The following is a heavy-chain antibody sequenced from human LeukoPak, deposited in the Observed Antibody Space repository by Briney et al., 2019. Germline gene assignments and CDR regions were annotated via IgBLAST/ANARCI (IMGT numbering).Heavy chain of an antibody. D-gene: IGHD2-2*01. Sequence: PGGSLRLSCAASGFTFGSYAMYWVRQAPGKGLEWVSTVNGGGDITYYRDSVKGRSTISRDNSKNTLSLRMDSLRAEDTGVYYCGKAFCSSTSCSFDFWGQGILVTVAS. CDR1: GFTFGSYA. J-gene: IGHJ4*02. CDR2: VNGGGDIT. V-gene: IGHV3-23*01. CDR3: GKAFCSSTSCSFDF.